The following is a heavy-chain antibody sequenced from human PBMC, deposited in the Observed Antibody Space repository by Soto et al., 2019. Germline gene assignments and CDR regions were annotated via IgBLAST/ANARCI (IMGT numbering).Heavy chain of an antibody. Sequence: PGESLKLSCKGSGYSFTSYWIGRVRQMPGKGLEWMGIIYPGDSDTRYSPSFQGQVTISADKSISTAYLQWSSLKASDTAMYYCARRSNYYYYGMDVWGQGTTVTVSS. CDR1: GYSFTSYW. V-gene: IGHV5-51*01. J-gene: IGHJ6*02. CDR3: ARRSNYYYYGMDV. CDR2: IYPGDSDT.